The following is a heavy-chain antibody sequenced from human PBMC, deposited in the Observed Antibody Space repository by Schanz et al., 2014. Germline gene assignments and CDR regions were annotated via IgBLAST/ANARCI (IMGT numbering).Heavy chain of an antibody. CDR3: AGAVATIRADSFDI. D-gene: IGHD5-12*01. CDR2: IRSKPNNYAT. V-gene: IGHV3-73*01. Sequence: EVQLVESGGGLVKPGGSLKLSCAASGFTFSASAMHWVRQAPGKGPEWVGHIRSKPNNYATEYAASMKGRFTISRDDSKNTTYLQMNSLKTEDTAVYYCAGAVATIRADSFDIWGQGTMVAVSS. CDR1: GFTFSASA. J-gene: IGHJ3*02.